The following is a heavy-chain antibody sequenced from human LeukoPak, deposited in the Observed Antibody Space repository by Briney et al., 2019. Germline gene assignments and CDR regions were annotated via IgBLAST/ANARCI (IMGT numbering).Heavy chain of an antibody. CDR3: ARGGDSSGYSDGNDY. CDR2: IIRILGIA. CDR1: GGTFSSYA. J-gene: IGHJ4*02. V-gene: IGHV1-69*10. D-gene: IGHD3-22*01. Sequence: SVKVSCKASGGTFSSYAISWVRQAPGQGLEWMGGIIRILGIANYAQKFQGRVTITADNSTSTDYMELSSLRSEDTAVYYCARGGDSSGYSDGNDYWGQGTLVTVSS.